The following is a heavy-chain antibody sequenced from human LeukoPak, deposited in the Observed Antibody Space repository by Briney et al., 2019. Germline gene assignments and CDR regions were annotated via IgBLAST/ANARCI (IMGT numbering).Heavy chain of an antibody. CDR2: INHSGST. J-gene: IGHJ4*02. Sequence: SETLSLTCAVYGGSFSGYYWSWIRQPPGKGLEWIGEINHSGSTNYNPSLKSRVTISVDTSKNQFSLKLSSVTAADTAVYYCARIPDDYGDYGIDHWGQGTLVTVSS. CDR3: ARIPDDYGDYGIDH. D-gene: IGHD4-17*01. CDR1: GGSFSGYY. V-gene: IGHV4-34*01.